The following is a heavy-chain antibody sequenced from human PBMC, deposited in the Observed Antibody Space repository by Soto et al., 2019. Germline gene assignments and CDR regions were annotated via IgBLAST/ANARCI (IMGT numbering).Heavy chain of an antibody. Sequence: GSLRLSCAASGFTFSSYDMHWVRQATGKGLEWVSAIGTAGDTYYPGSVKGRFTISRENAKNSLYLQMNSLRAGDTAVYYCARSVYYYDSSGHESYFDYWGQGTLVTVSS. CDR1: GFTFSSYD. CDR2: IGTAGDT. J-gene: IGHJ4*02. D-gene: IGHD3-22*01. CDR3: ARSVYYYDSSGHESYFDY. V-gene: IGHV3-13*04.